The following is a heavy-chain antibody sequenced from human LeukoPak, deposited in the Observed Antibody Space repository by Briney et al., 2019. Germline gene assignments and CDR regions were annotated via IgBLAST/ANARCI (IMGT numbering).Heavy chain of an antibody. Sequence: GGSLSLSCAASGFTFSHYWMSWVRQAPGKGLEWVANIKPDGSDKYYVDSVKGRFTISRDNAKNTLYLQMDSLRAEDTAVYYCAREDMWAFDMWSQGTMVTVSS. D-gene: IGHD2-15*01. J-gene: IGHJ3*02. V-gene: IGHV3-7*01. CDR3: AREDMWAFDM. CDR2: IKPDGSDK. CDR1: GFTFSHYW.